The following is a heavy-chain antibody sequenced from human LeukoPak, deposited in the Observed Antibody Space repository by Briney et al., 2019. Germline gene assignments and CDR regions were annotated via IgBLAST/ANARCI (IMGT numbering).Heavy chain of an antibody. CDR3: AKDVSTKWSHDSSGYNAFDI. J-gene: IGHJ3*02. Sequence: GGSLRLSCAASGFTFDDYAMHWVRQAPGKDLEWVSGISWNSGSIGYADSVKGRFTISRDNAKNSLYLQMNSLRAEDTALYYCAKDVSTKWSHDSSGYNAFDIWGQGTMVTVSS. V-gene: IGHV3-9*01. CDR2: ISWNSGSI. CDR1: GFTFDDYA. D-gene: IGHD3-22*01.